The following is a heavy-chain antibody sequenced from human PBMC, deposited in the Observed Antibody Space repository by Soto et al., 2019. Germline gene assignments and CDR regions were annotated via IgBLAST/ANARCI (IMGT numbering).Heavy chain of an antibody. CDR3: ARGKIIGP. Sequence: PSETLSLTCTLSGGSISTYYWTWIRQPPGKGLEWIGYVHYSGTTNYNPSLKSRVTMSVDTSKNQFSLKLRSVTAADTAVYYCARGKIIGPWGQGTLVTVSS. J-gene: IGHJ5*02. CDR2: VHYSGTT. CDR1: GGSISTYY. D-gene: IGHD3-3*01. V-gene: IGHV4-59*01.